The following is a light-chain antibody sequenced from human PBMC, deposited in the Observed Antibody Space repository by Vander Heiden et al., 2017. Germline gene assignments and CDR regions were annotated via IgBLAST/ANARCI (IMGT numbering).Light chain of an antibody. Sequence: QSALPQPASVSGSPGPSITISCTGTSSDVGSYNLVSWYPQHPGKAPKLMIYEVSKRPSGVSNRFSGSKSGNTASLTISGLQAEDEADYYCCSYAGSSTWVFGGGTKLTVL. CDR2: EVS. CDR1: SSDVGSYNL. CDR3: CSYAGSSTWV. V-gene: IGLV2-23*02. J-gene: IGLJ3*02.